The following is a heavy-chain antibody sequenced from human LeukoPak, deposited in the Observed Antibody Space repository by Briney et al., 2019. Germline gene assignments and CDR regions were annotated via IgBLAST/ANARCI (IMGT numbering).Heavy chain of an antibody. CDR3: ARDRGGRELLYYYYMDV. CDR2: IYYSGST. V-gene: IGHV4-59*01. J-gene: IGHJ6*03. Sequence: SETLSLTCTVSGGSISSYYWSWIRQPPGKGLEWIGYIYYSGSTNYNPSLKSRVTILVDTSKNQFSLKLSSVTAADTAVYYCARDRGGRELLYYYYMDVWGKGTTVTVSS. D-gene: IGHD1-26*01. CDR1: GGSISSYY.